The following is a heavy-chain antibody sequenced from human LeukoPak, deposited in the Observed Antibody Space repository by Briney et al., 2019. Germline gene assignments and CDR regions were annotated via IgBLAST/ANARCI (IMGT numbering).Heavy chain of an antibody. J-gene: IGHJ4*02. CDR3: AKDRGTPNEYYFDN. D-gene: IGHD1-1*01. CDR1: GFTFSSYG. Sequence: GGSLRLSCAASGFTFSSYGMHWVRQAPGKGLEWVAVISYDGSNKYYADSVKGRFTISRDNSKNTLYLQMNSLRAEDTAVYYCAKDRGTPNEYYFDNWGQGTLVTVSS. CDR2: ISYDGSNK. V-gene: IGHV3-30*18.